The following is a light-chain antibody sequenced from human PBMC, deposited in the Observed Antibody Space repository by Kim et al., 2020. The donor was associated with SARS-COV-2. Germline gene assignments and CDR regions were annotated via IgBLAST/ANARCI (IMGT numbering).Light chain of an antibody. CDR1: QSIDTF. CDR2: GAS. J-gene: IGKJ4*01. Sequence: DIQMTQSPSSLSASVGDRVTIACRASQSIDTFLNWYQQKPGKAPKLLTYGASTLQSGVPSRFSGSGSGTDFTLTISSLQPEDFATYYCQQSHTAPLLSFGGGTKLEI. CDR3: QQSHTAPLLS. V-gene: IGKV1-39*01.